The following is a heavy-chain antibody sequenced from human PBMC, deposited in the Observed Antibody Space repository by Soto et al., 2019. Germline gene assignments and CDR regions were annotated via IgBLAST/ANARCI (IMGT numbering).Heavy chain of an antibody. Sequence: QITLTESGPTLVKPTQTLTLTCTFSGFSFTTSSVGVGWIRQPPGKALEFLALIYWDDDKRLRPSLKNRLTITKDTSKNQVVVTMTNMDPEDTATYFCAHVYWAASGTRYYFDYWGQGTLVTVSS. CDR2: IYWDDDK. V-gene: IGHV2-5*02. CDR1: GFSFTTSSVG. J-gene: IGHJ4*02. CDR3: AHVYWAASGTRYYFDY. D-gene: IGHD6-13*01.